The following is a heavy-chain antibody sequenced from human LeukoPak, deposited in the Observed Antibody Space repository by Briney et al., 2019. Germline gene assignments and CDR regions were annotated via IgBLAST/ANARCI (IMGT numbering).Heavy chain of an antibody. D-gene: IGHD4-23*01. V-gene: IGHV3-23*01. Sequence: GGSLRLSCAASGFSFNTYGMNWVRQAPGKGLEWVSSITKSGDSTYYADSVKGRFTISRDNSKNTLYLQMNSLRAEDTAVYYCAKGLQSTTVDDYWGQGTLVTVSS. CDR3: AKGLQSTTVDDY. J-gene: IGHJ4*02. CDR2: ITKSGDST. CDR1: GFSFNTYG.